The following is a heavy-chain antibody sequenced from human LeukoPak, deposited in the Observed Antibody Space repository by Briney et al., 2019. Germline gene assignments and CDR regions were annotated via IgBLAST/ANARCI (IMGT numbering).Heavy chain of an antibody. V-gene: IGHV3-11*01. CDR1: GFTFSDYY. D-gene: IGHD6-6*01. J-gene: IGHJ4*02. CDR2: ISSSGSTI. CDR3: ARVEAEYSSSSGPFDY. Sequence: GGSLRLSCAASGFTFSDYYMSWIRQAPGEGLEWVSYISSSGSTIYYADSVKGRFTISRDNAKNSLYLQMNSLRAEDTAVYYCARVEAEYSSSSGPFDYWGQGTLVTVSS.